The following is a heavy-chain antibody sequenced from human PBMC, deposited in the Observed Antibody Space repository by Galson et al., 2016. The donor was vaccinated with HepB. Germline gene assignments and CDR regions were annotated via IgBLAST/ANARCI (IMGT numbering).Heavy chain of an antibody. V-gene: IGHV3-21*05. CDR3: ARNTPSPGNGAYFDY. D-gene: IGHD1-14*01. CDR1: GFTFSSYS. J-gene: IGHJ4*02. CDR2: ISTTSSYA. Sequence: SLRLSCAASGFTFSSYSMNWVRQAPGKGLEWISYISTTSSYALYADSVKGRFTISRDNARNSLYLQMNSLRADDTAVYYCARNTPSPGNGAYFDYWGRGALVTVSS.